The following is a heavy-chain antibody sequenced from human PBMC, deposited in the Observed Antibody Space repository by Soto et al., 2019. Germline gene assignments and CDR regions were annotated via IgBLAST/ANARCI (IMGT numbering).Heavy chain of an antibody. V-gene: IGHV4-31*03. CDR2: IYYSGST. J-gene: IGHJ4*02. D-gene: IGHD4-17*01. CDR3: ARGRSTVPYYFDY. Sequence: QVQLQEAGPGLVKPSQTLSLTCTVSGGSISSGGYYWSWIRQHPGKGLEWLGYIYYSGSTYYNPSLKSRVTISVDTSKNQFSLKLSSVTAADTAVYYCARGRSTVPYYFDYWGQGTLVTVSS. CDR1: GGSISSGGYY.